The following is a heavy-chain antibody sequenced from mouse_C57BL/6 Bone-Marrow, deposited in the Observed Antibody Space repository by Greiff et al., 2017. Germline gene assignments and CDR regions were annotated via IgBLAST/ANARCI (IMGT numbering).Heavy chain of an antibody. CDR3: AKNLVYYARGYAMDY. CDR1: GFSLTSYG. V-gene: IGHV2-4*01. CDR2: IWSGGST. Sequence: VQLVESGPGLVQPSQSLSITCTVSGFSLTSYGVHWVRQPPGKGLEWLGVIWSGGSTDYNAAFISRLSISKDNSKSQVFFKMNSLQADDTAIYYCAKNLVYYARGYAMDYGGQGTSVTVSS. J-gene: IGHJ4*01. D-gene: IGHD1-1*01.